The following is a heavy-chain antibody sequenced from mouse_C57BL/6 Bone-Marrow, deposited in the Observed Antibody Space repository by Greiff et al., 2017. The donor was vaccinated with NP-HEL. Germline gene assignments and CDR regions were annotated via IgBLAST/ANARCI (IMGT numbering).Heavy chain of an antibody. V-gene: IGHV1-54*01. CDR1: GYAFTNYL. CDR3: AREDYGSSYGYFAV. D-gene: IGHD1-1*01. Sequence: VQLQQSGAELVRPGTSVKVSCKASGYAFTNYLIEWVKQRPGQGLEWIGVINPGSGGTNYNEQFKGKATLTADKSSSTAYMQLSSLTSEDSAVYFCAREDYGSSYGYFAVWGTGTTVTVSA. J-gene: IGHJ1*03. CDR2: INPGSGGT.